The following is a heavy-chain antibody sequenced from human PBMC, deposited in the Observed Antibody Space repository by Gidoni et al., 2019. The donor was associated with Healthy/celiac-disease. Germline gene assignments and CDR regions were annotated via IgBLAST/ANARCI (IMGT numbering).Heavy chain of an antibody. D-gene: IGHD3-9*01. CDR3: ARDDGLVRVPYFDY. CDR2: ISSSSSYI. Sequence: EVQLVESGGGLVKPGGSLSLSCAASGFTFISYSMNWVRQAPGKGLEWVSSISSSSSYIYYADSVKGRFTISRDNAKNSLYLQMNSLRAEDTAVYYCARDDGLVRVPYFDYWGQGTLVTVSS. J-gene: IGHJ4*02. V-gene: IGHV3-21*01. CDR1: GFTFISYS.